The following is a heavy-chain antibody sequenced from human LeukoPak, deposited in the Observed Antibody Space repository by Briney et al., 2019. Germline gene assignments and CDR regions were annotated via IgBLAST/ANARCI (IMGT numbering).Heavy chain of an antibody. D-gene: IGHD4-23*01. CDR1: GYSFTTYW. CDR3: ARLPGATVVTAGWYFDL. Sequence: GESLKISCNGSGYSFTTYWIGWVRQMPGKGLEWMGIIYPGDSDAKYSPSFQGQVTISADRSISTAYLQWSSLKASDAARYYCARLPGATVVTAGWYFDLWGRGTLVTVSS. J-gene: IGHJ2*01. V-gene: IGHV5-51*01. CDR2: IYPGDSDA.